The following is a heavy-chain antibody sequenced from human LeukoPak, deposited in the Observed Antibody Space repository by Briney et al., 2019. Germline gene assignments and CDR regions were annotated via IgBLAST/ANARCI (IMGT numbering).Heavy chain of an antibody. CDR3: AKALAVAGPYYGMDV. V-gene: IGHV3-74*01. CDR1: GFTFSNYW. J-gene: IGHJ6*02. CDR2: INGDGSST. Sequence: GGSLRLSCAASGFTFSNYWMHWVRQAPGKGPVWVSGINGDGSSTSYADSVKGRFTTSRDNAKNTLYLQMNSLRAEDTAVYYCAKALAVAGPYYGMDVWGQGTTVTVSS. D-gene: IGHD6-19*01.